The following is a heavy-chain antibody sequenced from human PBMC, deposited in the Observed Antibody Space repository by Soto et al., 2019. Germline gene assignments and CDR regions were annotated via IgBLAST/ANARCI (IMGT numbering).Heavy chain of an antibody. Sequence: QVQLVQSGAEVKKPGASVKVSCKASGYTFTSYDINWVRQATGQGLEWMGWMNPNSGNTGCAQKFQGRVTMTKNTSISTAYMALSSLRSEDTALYYCARRGYSSSWYYYYYYGMDVWGQGTTVTVSS. D-gene: IGHD6-13*01. CDR1: GYTFTSYD. J-gene: IGHJ6*02. V-gene: IGHV1-8*01. CDR2: MNPNSGNT. CDR3: ARRGYSSSWYYYYYYGMDV.